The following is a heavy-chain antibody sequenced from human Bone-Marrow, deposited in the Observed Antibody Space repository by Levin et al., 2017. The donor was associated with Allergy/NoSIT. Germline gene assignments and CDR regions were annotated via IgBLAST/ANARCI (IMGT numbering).Heavy chain of an antibody. D-gene: IGHD2-15*01. V-gene: IGHV3-9*01. J-gene: IGHJ3*01. CDR1: GFNFEEYA. CDR3: VKDWYRYCSGGSCYSGALDV. CDR2: MSWNGNSV. Sequence: LSLTCAASGFNFEEYAMHWVRQVPGKGLEWVSGMSWNGNSVGYADSVRGRFTISRDNAKNSLFLQLSGLRPEDTALYFCVKDWYRYCSGGSCYSGALDVWGQGTMVTVSP.